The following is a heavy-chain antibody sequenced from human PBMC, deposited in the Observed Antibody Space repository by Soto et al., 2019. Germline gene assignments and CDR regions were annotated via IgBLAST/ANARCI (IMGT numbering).Heavy chain of an antibody. V-gene: IGHV3-30-3*01. D-gene: IGHD3-10*01. CDR2: ISYDGSNK. CDR3: ASPARDSYYYYGMDV. CDR1: GFTFSSYA. Sequence: GGSLRLSCAAAGFTFSSYAMHWVRQAPGKGLEWVAVISYDGSNKYYADSVKGRFTFSRDNSKNTLYLQMNSLRAEDTAVYYCASPARDSYYYYGMDVWGQGTTVTVSS. J-gene: IGHJ6*02.